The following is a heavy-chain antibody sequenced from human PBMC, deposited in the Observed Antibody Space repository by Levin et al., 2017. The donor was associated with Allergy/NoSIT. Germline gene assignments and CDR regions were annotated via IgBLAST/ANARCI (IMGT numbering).Heavy chain of an antibody. CDR3: ARETWIQLWFVPPTTGGFDY. V-gene: IGHV4-34*01. CDR2: INHSGST. J-gene: IGHJ4*02. D-gene: IGHD5-18*01. CDR1: GGSFSGYY. Sequence: SQTLSLPCAVYGGSFSGYYWSWIRQPPGKGLEWIGEINHSGSTNYNPSLKSRVTISVDTSKNQFSLKLSSVTAADTAVYYCARETWIQLWFVPPTTGGFDYWGQGTLVTVSS.